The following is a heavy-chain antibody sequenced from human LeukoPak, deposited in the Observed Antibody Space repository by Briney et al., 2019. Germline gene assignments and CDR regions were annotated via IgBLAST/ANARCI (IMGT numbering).Heavy chain of an antibody. Sequence: GGSLRLSCAASGFTFSSYEMNWVRQAPGKGLEWVSYISSSGSTIYYADSVKGRFTISRDNAKNSLYLQMNSLRAEDTAVYYCARDGDYGSGSFYYWGQGTLVTVSS. CDR1: GFTFSSYE. CDR3: ARDGDYGSGSFYY. CDR2: ISSSGSTI. J-gene: IGHJ4*02. D-gene: IGHD3-10*01. V-gene: IGHV3-48*03.